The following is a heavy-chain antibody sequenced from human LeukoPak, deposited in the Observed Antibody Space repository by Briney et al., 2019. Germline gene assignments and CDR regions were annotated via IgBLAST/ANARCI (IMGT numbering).Heavy chain of an antibody. J-gene: IGHJ4*02. V-gene: IGHV1-46*01. CDR2: INPRGGST. CDR1: GYTFTGNH. D-gene: IGHD4-17*01. Sequence: ASVKVSCKASGYTFTGNHMHWVRQAPGQGLEWMGIINPRGGSTTYAQKFQGRLTMTRDTSTSTVYMELSSLRSEDTAVYYCAREDADYTSSFDFWGQGTLVTVSS. CDR3: AREDADYTSSFDF.